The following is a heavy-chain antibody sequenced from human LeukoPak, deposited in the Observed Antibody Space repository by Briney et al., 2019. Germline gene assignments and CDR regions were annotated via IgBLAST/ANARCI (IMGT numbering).Heavy chain of an antibody. V-gene: IGHV3-66*01. J-gene: IGHJ4*02. CDR2: IYSGGST. CDR1: GFTVSSNY. D-gene: IGHD6-19*01. CDR3: ARAGLDY. Sequence: GGSLRLSCAASGFTVSSNYMSWVRQAPGKGLYWVSVIYSGGSTYYADSVKGRFTISRDNAKNSLYLQMDSLRAEDTAIYYCARAGLDYWGQGTLVTVSS.